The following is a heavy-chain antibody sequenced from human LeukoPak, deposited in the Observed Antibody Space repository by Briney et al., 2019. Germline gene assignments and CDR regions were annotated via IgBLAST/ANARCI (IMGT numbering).Heavy chain of an antibody. CDR2: IYPGDSDT. CDR3: ARHNGWPSDYGASRFDP. CDR1: GYSFTSYW. Sequence: ESLKISCKGSGYSFTSYWIGWVRQMPGKGLEWMGIIYPGDSDTRYSPSFQGQVTISADKSISTAYLQWSSLKASDTAMYYCARHNGWPSDYGASRFDPWGQGTLVTVSS. J-gene: IGHJ5*02. V-gene: IGHV5-51*01. D-gene: IGHD4/OR15-4a*01.